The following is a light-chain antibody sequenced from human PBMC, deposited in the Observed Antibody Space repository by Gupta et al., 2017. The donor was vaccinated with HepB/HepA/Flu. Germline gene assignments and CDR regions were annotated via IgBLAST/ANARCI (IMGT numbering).Light chain of an antibody. V-gene: IGLV2-14*03. CDR2: DVS. CDR3: SSYTSSSPYV. CDR1: SSDVGGYNY. J-gene: IGLJ1*01. Sequence: HSALTQPASVSGSPGQPITIACTCTSSDVGGYNYVSWYQQHPGKAPKLMIYDVSNRPSGVSNRFSGSKSGNTASLTISGLQAEDEADYYCSSYTSSSPYVFGTGTKVTVL.